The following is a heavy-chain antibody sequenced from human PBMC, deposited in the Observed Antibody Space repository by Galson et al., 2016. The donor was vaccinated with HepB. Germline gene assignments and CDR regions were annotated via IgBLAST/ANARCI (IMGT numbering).Heavy chain of an antibody. D-gene: IGHD2-21*02. CDR2: IYSGGST. Sequence: SLRLSCAASGFTFSNYALSWVRQAPGKGLEWVSVIYSGGSTYYADSVKGRFTISRDNSKNTLYLQMNSLRAEGTAVYYCAKGRYCGGDCYSSDYWGQGTLVTVSS. CDR3: AKGRYCGGDCYSSDY. CDR1: GFTFSNYA. J-gene: IGHJ4*02. V-gene: IGHV3-23*03.